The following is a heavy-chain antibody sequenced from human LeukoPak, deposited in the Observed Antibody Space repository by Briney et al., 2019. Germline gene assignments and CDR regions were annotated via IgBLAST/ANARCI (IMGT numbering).Heavy chain of an antibody. Sequence: SVKVSCKASGGTFSSYAISWVRQAPGQGLEWMGRIIPILGIANYAQKFQGRVTITADKSTSTAYMELSSLRSEDTAVYYCARVVAGDSGHYYFDYWGQGTLVTVSS. CDR1: GGTFSSYA. J-gene: IGHJ4*02. CDR3: ARVVAGDSGHYYFDY. CDR2: IIPILGIA. V-gene: IGHV1-69*04. D-gene: IGHD5-12*01.